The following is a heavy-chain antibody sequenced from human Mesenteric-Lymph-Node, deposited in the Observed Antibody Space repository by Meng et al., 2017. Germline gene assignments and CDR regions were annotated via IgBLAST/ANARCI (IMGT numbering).Heavy chain of an antibody. Sequence: GGSLRLSCAASGFTFSSFEMDWVRQAPGKGLEWVARIKDDAHGGTGDYAAPVKGRFTISRDDSKNTLYLQMNSLKTEDTAVYYCTTHTRYYDYVWGSYRYHFDYWGQGTLVTVSS. V-gene: IGHV3-15*01. D-gene: IGHD3-16*02. CDR3: TTHTRYYDYVWGSYRYHFDY. CDR2: IKDDAHGGTG. CDR1: GFTFSSFE. J-gene: IGHJ4*02.